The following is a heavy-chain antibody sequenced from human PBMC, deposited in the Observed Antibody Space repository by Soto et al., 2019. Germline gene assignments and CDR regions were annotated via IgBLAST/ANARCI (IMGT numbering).Heavy chain of an antibody. D-gene: IGHD2-15*01. CDR1: GGSISSYY. J-gene: IGHJ4*02. CDR3: ASTRTYCSGGSCYSPFDY. V-gene: IGHV4-59*08. Sequence: QVQLQESGPGLVKPSETLSLTCTVSGGSISSYYWNWIRQPPGKVLEWIGYIYYTGSTNYHPSLRGRLTISVDTSKNQFSLKLSSVTAADTAVYYCASTRTYCSGGSCYSPFDYWGQGTLVTVSS. CDR2: IYYTGST.